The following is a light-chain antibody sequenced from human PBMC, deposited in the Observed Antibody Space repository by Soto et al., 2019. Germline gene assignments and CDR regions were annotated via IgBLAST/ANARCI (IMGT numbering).Light chain of an antibody. Sequence: IVMTHSPDTLPVSPRKRATLSCRASQSVSTNLAWYQHKPGQAPRLLIYGASTRATGIPARFSGSGSGTEFTLTISRLQSEDFAVYYCQQYNNWPRTFGQGTKVDIK. J-gene: IGKJ1*01. CDR3: QQYNNWPRT. CDR1: QSVSTN. V-gene: IGKV3-15*01. CDR2: GAS.